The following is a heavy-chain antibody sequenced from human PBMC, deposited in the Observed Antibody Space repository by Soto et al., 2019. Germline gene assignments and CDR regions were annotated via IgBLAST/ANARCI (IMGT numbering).Heavy chain of an antibody. CDR3: ARDRVLYQLPPRYYMDV. CDR2: IYYSGST. V-gene: IGHV4-31*03. J-gene: IGHJ6*03. D-gene: IGHD2-2*01. CDR1: GGSISSGGYY. Sequence: SETLSLTCTVSGGSISSGGYYWSWIRQHPGKGLEWIGYIYYSGSTYYNPSLKSRVTISVDTSKNQFSLKLSSVTAADTAVYYCARDRVLYQLPPRYYMDVWGKGTTVTVSS.